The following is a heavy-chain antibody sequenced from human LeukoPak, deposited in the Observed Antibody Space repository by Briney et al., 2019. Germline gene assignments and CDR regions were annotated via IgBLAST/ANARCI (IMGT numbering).Heavy chain of an antibody. CDR2: IYYSGST. Sequence: SETLSLTCTVSGGSISSGDYYWSWIRQPPGKGLAWIGYIYYSGSTYYNPSLKSRVTISVDTSKNQFCLKLSSVTAADTAVYYCARYRSYGVYYFDYWGQGTLVTVSS. CDR1: GGSISSGDYY. J-gene: IGHJ4*02. V-gene: IGHV4-30-4*01. CDR3: ARYRSYGVYYFDY. D-gene: IGHD5-18*01.